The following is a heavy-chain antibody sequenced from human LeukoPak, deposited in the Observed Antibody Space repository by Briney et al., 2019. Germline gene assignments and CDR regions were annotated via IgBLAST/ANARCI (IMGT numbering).Heavy chain of an antibody. CDR3: ARGIVATIGGFDY. Sequence: GGSLRLSCEASGFTFSTYWMHWVRQGPGKGLVWVSRINFDGTSTNYADSVKGRFTISRHNAKNTLYLQMNSLRAEDTAVYYCARGIVATIGGFDYWGQGTLVTVSS. CDR2: INFDGTST. CDR1: GFTFSTYW. J-gene: IGHJ4*02. D-gene: IGHD5-12*01. V-gene: IGHV3-74*01.